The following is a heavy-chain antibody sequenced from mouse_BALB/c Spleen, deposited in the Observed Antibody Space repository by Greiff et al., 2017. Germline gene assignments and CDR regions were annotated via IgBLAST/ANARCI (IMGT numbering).Heavy chain of an antibody. CDR3: DAWEDSSGFDY. V-gene: IGHV14-4*02. CDR1: GFNIKDYY. D-gene: IGHD3-2*01. CDR2: IVPENGDT. Sequence: VQLKESGAELVRSGASVKLSCTASGFNIKDYYMHWVKQRPEQGLVWIGWIVPENGDTEYAPKFQGKATMTADTSSNTAYLQLSSLTSEDTAVYYCDAWEDSSGFDYWGEGTTLTVSS. J-gene: IGHJ2*01.